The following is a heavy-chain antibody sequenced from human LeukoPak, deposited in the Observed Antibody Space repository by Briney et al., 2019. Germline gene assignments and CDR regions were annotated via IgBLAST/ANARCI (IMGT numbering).Heavy chain of an antibody. CDR3: AKDSQTVWFGESWNWFDP. Sequence: GGSLRLSCAASGFTFDDYAMHWVRQAPGKGLEWVSGISWNSDSIGYADSVKGRFTISRDNAKNSLYLQMNSLRAEDTALYYCAKDSQTVWFGESWNWFDPWGQGTLVTVSS. J-gene: IGHJ5*02. D-gene: IGHD3-10*01. V-gene: IGHV3-9*01. CDR2: ISWNSDSI. CDR1: GFTFDDYA.